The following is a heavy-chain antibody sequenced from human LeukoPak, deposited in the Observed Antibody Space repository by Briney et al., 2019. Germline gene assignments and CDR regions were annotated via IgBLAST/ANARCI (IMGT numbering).Heavy chain of an antibody. CDR2: ISSGSTI. D-gene: IGHD3-3*01. CDR3: ARDRDDFWSGYYIDY. V-gene: IGHV3-11*01. CDR1: GFTFSDYY. Sequence: GGSLRLSCAASGFTFSDYYMSWIRQAPGKGLEWVSYISSGSTIYYADSVKGRFTISRDNAKNSLYLQMNSLRAEDTAVYYCARDRDDFWSGYYIDYWGQGTLVTVSS. J-gene: IGHJ4*02.